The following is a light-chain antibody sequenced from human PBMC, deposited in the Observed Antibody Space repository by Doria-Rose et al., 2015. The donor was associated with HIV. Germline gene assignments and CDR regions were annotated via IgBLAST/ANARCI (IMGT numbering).Light chain of an antibody. CDR3: QQYYDTPS. CDR2: WAS. J-gene: IGKJ3*01. Sequence: DIRLTQSPESLGMSLGERATLNCKSNQSLLYTSKNYLAWYQQKPGQPPKLLIYWASTRQSGVPARFSGSVSGTDFTLTISSLEAEGVAVYYCQQYYDTPSFGPGTTVDIK. V-gene: IGKV4-1*01. CDR1: QSLLYTSKNY.